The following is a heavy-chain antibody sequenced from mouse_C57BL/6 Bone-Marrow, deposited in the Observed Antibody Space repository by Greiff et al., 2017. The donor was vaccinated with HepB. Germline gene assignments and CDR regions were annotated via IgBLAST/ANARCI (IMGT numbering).Heavy chain of an antibody. CDR3: TRWDYYGLFDY. D-gene: IGHD1-1*01. Sequence: VHVKQSGTVLARPGASVKMSCKTSGYTFTSYWMHWVKQRPGQGLEWIGAIYPGNSDTSYNQKFKGKAKLTAVTSASTAYMELSSLTNEDSAVYYGTRWDYYGLFDYWGQGTTLTVSS. J-gene: IGHJ2*01. V-gene: IGHV1-5*01. CDR1: GYTFTSYW. CDR2: IYPGNSDT.